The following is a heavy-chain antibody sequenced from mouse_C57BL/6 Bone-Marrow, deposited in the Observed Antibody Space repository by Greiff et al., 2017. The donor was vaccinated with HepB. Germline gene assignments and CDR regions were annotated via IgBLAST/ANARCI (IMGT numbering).Heavy chain of an antibody. Sequence: VQLQQSGPELVKPGASVKISCKASGYTFTDYYMNWVKQSHGKSLEWIGDINPNNGGTSYNQKFKGKATLTVDKSSSTAYMELRSLTSEDSAVYYCAREKDYYGSIFAYWGQGTLVTVSA. D-gene: IGHD1-1*01. CDR1: GYTFTDYY. V-gene: IGHV1-26*01. J-gene: IGHJ3*01. CDR2: INPNNGGT. CDR3: AREKDYYGSIFAY.